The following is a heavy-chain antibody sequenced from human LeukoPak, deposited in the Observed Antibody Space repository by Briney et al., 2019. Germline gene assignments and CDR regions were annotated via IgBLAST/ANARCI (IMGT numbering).Heavy chain of an antibody. CDR1: GGSISSSNW. D-gene: IGHD6-13*01. CDR2: IYHSGST. Sequence: PSETLSLTCAVSGGSISSSNWWSWVRQPPGKGLEWIGEIYHSGSTNYNPSLKSRVTISVDTSKNQFSLKLSSVTAADTAVYYCASLVVGSSLVWFDPWGQGTLVTVSS. CDR3: ASLVVGSSLVWFDP. J-gene: IGHJ5*02. V-gene: IGHV4-4*02.